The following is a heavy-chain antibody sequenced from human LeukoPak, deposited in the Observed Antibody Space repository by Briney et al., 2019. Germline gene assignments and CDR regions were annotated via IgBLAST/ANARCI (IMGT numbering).Heavy chain of an antibody. J-gene: IGHJ4*02. CDR3: VRGSKIRGVIPEGEFDY. Sequence: GGFLRLSCAASGFTFSHFAMHWVRQAPGKGLEWVAVISYDGKKNYYADSVKGRFTLTRDDSANTLSLQMNSLRAEDTAVYYCVRGSKIRGVIPEGEFDYWGQGTLVTVSS. CDR2: ISYDGKKN. V-gene: IGHV3-30*03. CDR1: GFTFSHFA. D-gene: IGHD3-10*01.